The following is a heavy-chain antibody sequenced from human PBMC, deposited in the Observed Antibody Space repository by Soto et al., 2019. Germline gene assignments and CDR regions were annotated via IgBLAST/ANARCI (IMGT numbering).Heavy chain of an antibody. D-gene: IGHD3-10*01. V-gene: IGHV1-69*04. Sequence: QVQLVQSGADVKGPGSSVKVSCKASGDTFNFYSINWVRQAPGLGLEWMGRVNPILSMSNFAQRFQGRVTMTADKSTSTAYMELSGLRSEDTAIYYRATSYGSGYRAFDYWGQGALVTVSS. CDR1: GDTFNFYS. CDR2: VNPILSMS. CDR3: ATSYGSGYRAFDY. J-gene: IGHJ4*02.